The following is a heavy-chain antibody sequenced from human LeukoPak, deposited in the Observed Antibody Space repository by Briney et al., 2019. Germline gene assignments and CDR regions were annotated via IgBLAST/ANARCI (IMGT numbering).Heavy chain of an antibody. CDR3: ASSRAGGYFDY. CDR1: GYTFTSYG. CDR2: ISAYNGNT. V-gene: IGHV1-18*04. Sequence: RASVKVSCKASGYTFTSYGISWVRQAPGQGLEWMGWISAYNGNTNYAQKLQGRVTMTTDTSTSTAYMELRSLRSDDTAVYYCASSRAGGYFDYWGQRTLVTVSS. D-gene: IGHD3-16*01. J-gene: IGHJ4*02.